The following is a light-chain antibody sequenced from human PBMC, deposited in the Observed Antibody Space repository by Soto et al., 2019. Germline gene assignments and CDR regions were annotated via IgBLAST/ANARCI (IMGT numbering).Light chain of an antibody. V-gene: IGKV3-15*01. J-gene: IGKJ5*01. Sequence: EVVMTQSPATLSVSPGERVTLSCRASQSVRRNLAWYQQKPGQSPRLLIYVASTRATGIPARFSGSGSGTEFTLTISSLQPEDFAVYYCQQYKNWPPITFAQGTRLEI. CDR1: QSVRRN. CDR2: VAS. CDR3: QQYKNWPPIT.